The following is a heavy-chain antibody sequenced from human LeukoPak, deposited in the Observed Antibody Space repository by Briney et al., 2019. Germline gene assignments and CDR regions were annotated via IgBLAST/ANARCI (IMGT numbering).Heavy chain of an antibody. CDR3: ARYSGSYEVNYYYYYGMDV. D-gene: IGHD1-26*01. Sequence: GGSLRLSCAASGFTFSSYAMYWVRQAPGKGLEWVAVISYDGSNKYYADSVKGRFTISRDNAKNSLYLQMNSLRAEDTAVYYCARYSGSYEVNYYYYYGMDVWGQGTTVTVSS. CDR1: GFTFSSYA. V-gene: IGHV3-30*04. J-gene: IGHJ6*02. CDR2: ISYDGSNK.